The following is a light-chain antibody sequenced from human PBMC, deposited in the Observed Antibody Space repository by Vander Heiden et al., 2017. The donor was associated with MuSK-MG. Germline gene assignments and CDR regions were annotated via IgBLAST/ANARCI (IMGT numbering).Light chain of an antibody. V-gene: IGKV3-15*01. J-gene: IGKJ1*01. Sequence: EIVMTQSPPTLSVSPGERATLSCRAGQSISSDLAWYQQKPGQAPRLLIYDASTRATGIPARFSGSGSGTEFTLTISSLQSEDFAVYYCLQDSNLWTFGQGTKVEIK. CDR3: LQDSNLWT. CDR2: DAS. CDR1: QSISSD.